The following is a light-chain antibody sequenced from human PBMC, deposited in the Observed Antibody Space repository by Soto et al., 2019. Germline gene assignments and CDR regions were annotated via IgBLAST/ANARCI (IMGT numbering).Light chain of an antibody. Sequence: EMVMTQSPATLCVSPGERATLSCGASQSVSSNLAWYQQKPGQAPRLLIYGASTRATGIPARFSGSGSGTEFTLTISSLQSEDSAVYYCQQYNNWWTFGQGTKV. CDR2: GAS. CDR1: QSVSSN. V-gene: IGKV3-15*01. CDR3: QQYNNWWT. J-gene: IGKJ1*01.